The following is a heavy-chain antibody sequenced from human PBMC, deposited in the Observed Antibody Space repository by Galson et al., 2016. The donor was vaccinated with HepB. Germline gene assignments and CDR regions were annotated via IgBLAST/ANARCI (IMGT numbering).Heavy chain of an antibody. CDR1: GFTFSAYG. V-gene: IGHV3-33*08. D-gene: IGHD6-25*01. CDR3: ARDPAGGMGLDP. CDR2: IWYEGSDKK. J-gene: IGHJ5*02. Sequence: SLRLSCAASGFTFSAYGMHWVRQAPGKGLEWVAIIWYEGSDKKLYADSVKGRFIISRDNSKNTVTLQMYSLRADDTAAYFCARDPAGGMGLDPWGQGTLVTVSS.